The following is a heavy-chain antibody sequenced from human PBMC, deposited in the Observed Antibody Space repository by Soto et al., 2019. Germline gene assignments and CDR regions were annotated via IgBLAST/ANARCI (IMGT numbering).Heavy chain of an antibody. D-gene: IGHD1-7*01. V-gene: IGHV1-3*01. J-gene: IGHJ6*03. Sequence: EASVKVSCKASGYTFTSYAMHWVRQAPGQRLEWMGWINAGNGNTKYSQKFQGRVTITRDTSASTAYMELSSLRSEDTAVYYCARSNWNYGLYYYYYMDVWGKGTTVTVSS. CDR3: ARSNWNYGLYYYYYMDV. CDR2: INAGNGNT. CDR1: GYTFTSYA.